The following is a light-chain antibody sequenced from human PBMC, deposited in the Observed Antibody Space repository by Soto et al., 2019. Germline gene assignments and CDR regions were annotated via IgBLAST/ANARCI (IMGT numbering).Light chain of an antibody. CDR3: QQYNSWPYT. CDR1: QSVSSN. V-gene: IGKV3-15*01. CDR2: NTF. J-gene: IGKJ2*01. Sequence: EIVMTQSPATLSVFPGERATLSCRASQSVSSNLVWYQQKPGQAPKLLIYNTFTRATGIPVSFSGSGSGTEFTLTISSLQSEDLAVYYCQQYNSWPYTFGQGTKLEI.